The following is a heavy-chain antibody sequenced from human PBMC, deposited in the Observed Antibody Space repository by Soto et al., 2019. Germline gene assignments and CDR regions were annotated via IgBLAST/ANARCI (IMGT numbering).Heavy chain of an antibody. Sequence: QVQLVQSGAEVKKPGSSVKVSCKASGGTFSSYAISWVRQAPGQGLEWMGGIIPIFGTANYAQKFQGRVTITADESTSTADMELSSLGSEDTAVYYCARGGGSYFNDAFDIWGQGTMVTVSS. CDR3: ARGGGSYFNDAFDI. J-gene: IGHJ3*02. V-gene: IGHV1-69*01. D-gene: IGHD1-26*01. CDR1: GGTFSSYA. CDR2: IIPIFGTA.